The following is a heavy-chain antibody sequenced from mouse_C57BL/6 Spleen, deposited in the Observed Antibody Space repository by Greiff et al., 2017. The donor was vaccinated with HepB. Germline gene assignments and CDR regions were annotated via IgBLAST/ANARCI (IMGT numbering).Heavy chain of an antibody. Sequence: EVKLMESGGGLVKPGGSLKLSCAASGFTFSDYGMHWVRQAPEKGLEWVAYISSGSSTIYYADTVKGRFTISRDNAKNTLFLQMTSLRSEDTAMYYCARGGYDYDDWYFDVWGTGTTVTVSS. CDR1: GFTFSDYG. CDR3: ARGGYDYDDWYFDV. V-gene: IGHV5-17*01. D-gene: IGHD2-4*01. J-gene: IGHJ1*03. CDR2: ISSGSSTI.